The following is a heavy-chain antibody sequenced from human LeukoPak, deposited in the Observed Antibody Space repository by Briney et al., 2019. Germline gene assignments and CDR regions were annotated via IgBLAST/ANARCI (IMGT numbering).Heavy chain of an antibody. D-gene: IGHD4-23*01. V-gene: IGHV4-39*02. CDR1: GGSISSISSNNYH. CDR2: IYYSGST. J-gene: IGHJ6*02. Sequence: SETLSLTCIVSGGSISSISSNNYHWGWIRQPPGKGLEWIGSIYYSGSTYYNPSLKSRVTMSVDTSKNQFSLKLSSVTAADTALYYCAREMGVVTAHGIDVWGQGTTVTVSS. CDR3: AREMGVVTAHGIDV.